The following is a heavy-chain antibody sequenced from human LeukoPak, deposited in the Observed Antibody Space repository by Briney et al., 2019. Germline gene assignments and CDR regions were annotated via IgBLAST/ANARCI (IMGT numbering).Heavy chain of an antibody. CDR3: ARGPSYDSSGYYFDY. CDR2: IYPGDSDT. CDR1: GYSFTGYW. D-gene: IGHD3-22*01. J-gene: IGHJ4*02. Sequence: GESLKISCKGSGYSFTGYWIGWVRQMPGKGLEWMGIIYPGDSDTRYSPSFQGQVTISADKSISTAYLQWSSLKASDTAMYYCARGPSYDSSGYYFDYWGQGTLVTVSS. V-gene: IGHV5-51*01.